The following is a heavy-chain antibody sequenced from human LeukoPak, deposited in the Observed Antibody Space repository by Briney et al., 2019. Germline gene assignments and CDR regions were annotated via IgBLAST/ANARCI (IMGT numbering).Heavy chain of an antibody. Sequence: SETLSLTCTVSGGSISSGDYYWSWIRQPPGKGLEWIGYIYYSGSTYYNPSLKSRVTISVDTSKNQFSLKLSSVTAADTAVYYCARDSIYCSGGSCYITLDYWGQGTLVTVSS. CDR2: IYYSGST. V-gene: IGHV4-30-4*01. CDR3: ARDSIYCSGGSCYITLDY. D-gene: IGHD2-15*01. J-gene: IGHJ4*02. CDR1: GGSISSGDYY.